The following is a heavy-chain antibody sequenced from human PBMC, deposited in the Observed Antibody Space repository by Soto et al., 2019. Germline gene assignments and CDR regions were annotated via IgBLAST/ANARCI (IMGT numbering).Heavy chain of an antibody. CDR2: IYYSGFT. D-gene: IGHD2-2*02. CDR3: TRSDTYVPFDH. V-gene: IGHV4-30-4*01. Sequence: QVQLQESGPGLVKPSQTLSLTCTVSGGSISSGDYYWSWIRQPPGKGLEWIGYIYYSGFTYYNPSLNSRLTVSVDTSKLPFSLKLSSVIAADTAVYYCTRSDTYVPFDHWGQGTLVTVSS. CDR1: GGSISSGDYY. J-gene: IGHJ4*02.